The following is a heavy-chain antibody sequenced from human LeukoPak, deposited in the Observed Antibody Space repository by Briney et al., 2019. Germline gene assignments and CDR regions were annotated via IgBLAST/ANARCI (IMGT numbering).Heavy chain of an antibody. CDR1: GGSFSGYY. J-gene: IGHJ5*02. D-gene: IGHD2-15*01. Sequence: PSETLSLTCAVYGGSFSGYYWSWIRQPPGKGLEWIGEINHSGSTNYNPSLKSRVTISVDTSKNQFSLKLGSVTAADTAVYYCARGVVVVVAAPNAGNWFDPWGQGTLVTVSS. CDR2: INHSGST. CDR3: ARGVVVVVAAPNAGNWFDP. V-gene: IGHV4-34*01.